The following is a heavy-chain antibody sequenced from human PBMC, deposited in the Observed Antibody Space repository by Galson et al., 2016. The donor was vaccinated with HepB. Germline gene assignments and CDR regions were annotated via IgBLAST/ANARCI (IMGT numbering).Heavy chain of an antibody. D-gene: IGHD2-21*02. J-gene: IGHJ2*01. Sequence: SLRLSCAASGFKFDIYWMSWVRQAPGKGLEWVADIRQDGSQKYNVDSVKGRFTISRDDAKNLLYLQMNSLRVEDTAVYYCARDPYCGGDCNSPRYFDLWGRGTLVTVSS. CDR2: IRQDGSQK. CDR1: GFKFDIYW. V-gene: IGHV3-7*01. CDR3: ARDPYCGGDCNSPRYFDL.